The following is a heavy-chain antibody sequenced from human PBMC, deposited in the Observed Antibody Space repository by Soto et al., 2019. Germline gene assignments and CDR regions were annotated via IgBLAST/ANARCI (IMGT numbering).Heavy chain of an antibody. CDR2: ISGSGDGT. J-gene: IGHJ4*02. CDR3: AGPGYSSQDY. CDR1: RLTFSIYD. Sequence: GGSLRLSCAASRLTFSIYDMHWVRQAPGKGLEWVSAISGSGDGTDYAASVKGRFTISGDNSKNTLYLQMNSLRAEDTAVYYCAGPGYSSQDYWGQGALVTVSS. D-gene: IGHD5-18*01. V-gene: IGHV3-23*01.